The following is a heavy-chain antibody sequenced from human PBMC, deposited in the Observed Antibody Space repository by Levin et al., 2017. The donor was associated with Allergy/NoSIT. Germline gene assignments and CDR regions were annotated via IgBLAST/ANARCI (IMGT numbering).Heavy chain of an antibody. CDR2: IHTDTGNP. CDR1: GYAFTTFA. Sequence: ASVKVSCKASGYAFTTFAINWVRQAPGQGLEWMGWIHTDTGNPTYVQGFTGRFVFSLDTSVSTAYLQISSLEPEDTAIYYCAKRIAARPLYGMDVWGQGTTVTVSS. CDR3: AKRIAARPLYGMDV. V-gene: IGHV7-4-1*02. D-gene: IGHD6-6*01. J-gene: IGHJ6*02.